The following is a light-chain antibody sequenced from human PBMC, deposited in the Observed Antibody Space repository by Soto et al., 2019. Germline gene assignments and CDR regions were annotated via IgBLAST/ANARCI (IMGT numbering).Light chain of an antibody. CDR3: SSYAGTNNWV. CDR2: EVN. V-gene: IGLV2-8*01. J-gene: IGLJ3*02. CDR1: SSDVGGYKY. Sequence: QSALTQPPSASGSLGQSVTISCTGTSSDVGGYKYVSWYQQHPGKAPNVMIYEVNKRPSGVPDRFSGSKSGNTASLTVSGRQAEDEAEYYCSSYAGTNNWVFGGGTTLPVL.